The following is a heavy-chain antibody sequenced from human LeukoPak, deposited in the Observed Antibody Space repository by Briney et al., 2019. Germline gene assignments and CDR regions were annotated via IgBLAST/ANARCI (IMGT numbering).Heavy chain of an antibody. J-gene: IGHJ4*02. V-gene: IGHV4-39*01. CDR2: IYYSGST. CDR1: GGSISSSSYY. Sequence: SETLSLTCTVSGGSISSSSYYWGWIRQPPGKGLEWIGSIYYSGSTYYNPSLKSRVTISVDTSKNQFSLKLSSVTAADTAVYYCARLVVVDPEDYGDYDYFDYWGQGTLVTVSS. D-gene: IGHD4-17*01. CDR3: ARLVVVDPEDYGDYDYFDY.